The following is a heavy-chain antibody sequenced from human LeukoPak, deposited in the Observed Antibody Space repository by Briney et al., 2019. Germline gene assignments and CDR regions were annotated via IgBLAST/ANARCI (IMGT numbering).Heavy chain of an antibody. CDR1: GFTFSSYA. J-gene: IGHJ4*02. V-gene: IGHV3-23*01. CDR2: ISASGGST. CDR3: AKDIQYSYGRSPFGY. Sequence: PGGSLRLSCAASGFTFSSYAMSWVRQAPGKGLEWVSAISASGGSTYYADSVKGRFTISRDNSKNTLYLQMNSLRAEDTAVYYCAKDIQYSYGRSPFGYWGQGTLVTVSS. D-gene: IGHD5-18*01.